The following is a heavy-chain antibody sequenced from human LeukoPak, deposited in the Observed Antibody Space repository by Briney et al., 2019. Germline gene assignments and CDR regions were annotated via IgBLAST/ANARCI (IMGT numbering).Heavy chain of an antibody. V-gene: IGHV3-48*02. CDR3: AKDQGSGWYPRIDY. D-gene: IGHD6-19*01. J-gene: IGHJ4*02. CDR1: GFTFSSYS. Sequence: GGSLRLSCAASGFTFSSYSMNWVRQAPGKGLEWVSYISSSSSTIYYADSVKGRFTISRDNAKNSLYLQMNSLRDEDTAVYYCAKDQGSGWYPRIDYWGQGTLVTVSS. CDR2: ISSSSSTI.